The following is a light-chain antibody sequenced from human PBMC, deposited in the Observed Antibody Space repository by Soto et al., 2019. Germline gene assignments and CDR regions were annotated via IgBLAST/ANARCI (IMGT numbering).Light chain of an antibody. V-gene: IGKV3D-15*01. Sequence: EVVLTQSPGTLSLSPGDRVTLPCRASQSISINLAWYKHKPGQAPRLLIHAGSTRATGIPARISGSGSGTEFTLTISSLKSEDFEVYYCQQFRNWPWTFGQGTKVDIK. CDR2: AGS. CDR1: QSISIN. CDR3: QQFRNWPWT. J-gene: IGKJ1*01.